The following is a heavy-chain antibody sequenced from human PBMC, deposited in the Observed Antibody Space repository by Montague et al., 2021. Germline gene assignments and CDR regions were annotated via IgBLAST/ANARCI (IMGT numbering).Heavy chain of an antibody. Sequence: SLRLSCAASGFTSSNYAMSWVRQAPGKGLERVSSITGSGATTYYADSVKGRFTISRDNAENSLYLQMNNLRAEDTALYYCARGRGLSSGYGPLDHWGQGTLVTVSS. V-gene: IGHV3-23*01. J-gene: IGHJ5*02. CDR2: ITGSGATT. D-gene: IGHD3-22*01. CDR1: GFTSSNYA. CDR3: ARGRGLSSGYGPLDH.